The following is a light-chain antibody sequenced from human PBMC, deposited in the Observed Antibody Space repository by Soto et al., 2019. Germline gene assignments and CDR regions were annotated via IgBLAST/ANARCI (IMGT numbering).Light chain of an antibody. Sequence: DIVLTQSPGTLSLSPGERATLSCRSSQSVSSNYLAWYQQKPDQAPRLVIYDVSGRVTGIPDRFSGSGSGTAFTLTISRLEPEDSAVYYCQQYGSSPTFGQGTKVEIK. CDR2: DVS. V-gene: IGKV3-20*01. J-gene: IGKJ1*01. CDR3: QQYGSSPT. CDR1: QSVSSNY.